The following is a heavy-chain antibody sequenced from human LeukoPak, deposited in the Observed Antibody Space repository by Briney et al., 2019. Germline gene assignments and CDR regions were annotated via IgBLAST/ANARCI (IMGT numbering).Heavy chain of an antibody. D-gene: IGHD3-22*01. J-gene: IGHJ6*03. V-gene: IGHV4-30-4*08. CDR2: ISYSGST. CDR1: GGSISSGDYY. CDR3: ARETYYYDSSGLPHYYMDV. Sequence: SQTLSLTCTVSGGSISSGDYYWNWIRQPPGKGLEWIGYISYSGSTYFNPSLRSRVTISVDTSENQFSLKLSSVTAADTAVYYFARETYYYDSSGLPHYYMDVWGKGTTVTVSS.